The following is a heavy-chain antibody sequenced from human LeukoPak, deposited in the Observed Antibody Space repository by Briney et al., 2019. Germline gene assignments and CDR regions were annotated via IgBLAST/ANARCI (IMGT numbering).Heavy chain of an antibody. CDR3: ARVLGGSWYDY. Sequence: PGGSLRLSCAASGFTVSSNYMSWVRQAPGKGLEWVSVIYSGGSTYYADSVKGRFTISRDNSKNTLYLQMNSLRAEATAVYYCARVLGGSWYDYWGQGTLVTVSS. CDR2: IYSGGST. J-gene: IGHJ4*02. V-gene: IGHV3-66*01. CDR1: GFTVSSNY. D-gene: IGHD6-13*01.